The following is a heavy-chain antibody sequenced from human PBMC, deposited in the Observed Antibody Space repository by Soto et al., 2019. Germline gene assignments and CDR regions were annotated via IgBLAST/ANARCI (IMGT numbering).Heavy chain of an antibody. V-gene: IGHV1-46*01. D-gene: IGHD6-13*01. CDR3: ARVNVSSYSSSWPYYYYGMDV. CDR2: INPSGGST. J-gene: IGHJ6*02. Sequence: ASVKVSCQASGYTFTSYYMHLVRQAPRQGLEWMGIINPSGGSTSYAQKFQGRVTMTRDTSTSTVYMELSSLRSEDTAVYYCARVNVSSYSSSWPYYYYGMDVWGQGTTVTVSS. CDR1: GYTFTSYY.